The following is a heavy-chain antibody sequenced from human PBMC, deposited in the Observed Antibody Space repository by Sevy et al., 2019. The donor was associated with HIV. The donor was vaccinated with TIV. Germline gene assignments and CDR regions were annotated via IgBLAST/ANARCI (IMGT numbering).Heavy chain of an antibody. V-gene: IGHV3-23*01. CDR2: ISGSGGST. CDR3: AKLVYCGGDCSIYYFDY. Sequence: GGSLRLSCAASGFTFSSYAMSWVRQAPGKGLEWVSAISGSGGSTYYADSVKGRFTISRDNSKNTLYLQMNSLRAEDTAVYYGAKLVYCGGDCSIYYFDYWGQGTLVTVSS. J-gene: IGHJ4*02. D-gene: IGHD2-21*02. CDR1: GFTFSSYA.